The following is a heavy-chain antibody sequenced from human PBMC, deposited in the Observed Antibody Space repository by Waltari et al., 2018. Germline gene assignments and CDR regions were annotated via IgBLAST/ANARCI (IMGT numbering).Heavy chain of an antibody. J-gene: IGHJ6*02. CDR2: IYYSGRT. D-gene: IGHD2-15*01. Sequence: QLQLQESGPGLVKPSETLSLTCTVSGGSISSSSYYWGWIRQPPGKGLEWIGSIYYSGRTYYNPSRKSRVTISGDTSKNQFSLKLSSVTAADTAVYYCARDVTWCSGGSCRTNYYGMDVWGQGTTVTVSS. CDR1: GGSISSSSYY. CDR3: ARDVTWCSGGSCRTNYYGMDV. V-gene: IGHV4-39*07.